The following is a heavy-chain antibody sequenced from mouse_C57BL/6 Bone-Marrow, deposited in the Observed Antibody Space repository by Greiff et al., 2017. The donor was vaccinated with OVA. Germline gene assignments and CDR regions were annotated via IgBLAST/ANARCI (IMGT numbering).Heavy chain of an antibody. CDR2: IYPGDGDT. Sequence: QVQLQQSGPELVKPGASVKISCKASGYAFSSSWMNWVKQRPGKGLEWIGRIYPGDGDTNYNGKFKGKATLTADKSSSTAYMQLSSLTSEDSAVYFCARGKGDECYYAMDYWGQGTSVTVSS. CDR1: GYAFSSSW. D-gene: IGHD3-3*01. CDR3: ARGKGDECYYAMDY. V-gene: IGHV1-82*01. J-gene: IGHJ4*01.